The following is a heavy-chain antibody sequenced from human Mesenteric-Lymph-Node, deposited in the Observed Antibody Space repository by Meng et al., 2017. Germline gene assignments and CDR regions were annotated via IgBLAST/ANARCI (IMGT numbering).Heavy chain of an antibody. CDR2: INPNTGNK. J-gene: IGHJ3*01. Sequence: ASVKVTCKASGYTFTEHLIHWVRQAPAQGPEWMGGINPNTGNKVYAETFQDRVTMTTDTSISTAYVEVKNLKSDDTAVYYCATGGAILFSRNAVVLWGQGTMVTVSS. D-gene: IGHD3-10*02. CDR3: ATGGAILFSRNAVVL. V-gene: IGHV1-2*02. CDR1: GYTFTEHL.